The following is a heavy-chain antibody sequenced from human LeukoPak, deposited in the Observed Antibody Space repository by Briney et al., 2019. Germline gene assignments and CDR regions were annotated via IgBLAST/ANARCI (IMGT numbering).Heavy chain of an antibody. CDR1: GFTFSSYS. CDR2: ITSDSSTM. V-gene: IGHV3-48*01. D-gene: IGHD3-22*01. J-gene: IGHJ6*02. Sequence: GGSLRLSCAASGFTFSSYSMNWVRQTPGQGLEWVSYITSDSSTMFYADSVKGRFTASRDNAENSMYLQMNSLRAEDTAVYYCARVLQHYYDSSGYYYPYYYYGMDVWGQGTTVTVSS. CDR3: ARVLQHYYDSSGYYYPYYYYGMDV.